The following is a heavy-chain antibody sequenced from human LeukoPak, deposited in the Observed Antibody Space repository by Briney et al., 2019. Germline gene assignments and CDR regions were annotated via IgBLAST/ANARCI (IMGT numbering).Heavy chain of an antibody. Sequence: PSETLSLTCAVYGGSFSGYYWSWIRQPPGKGLEWIGEINHSGSTNYNPSLKSRVTISVDTSKNQFSLKLSSVTAADTAVYYCARGITGTTMLDYWGQGTLVTVSS. CDR2: INHSGST. D-gene: IGHD1-7*01. V-gene: IGHV4-34*01. J-gene: IGHJ4*02. CDR1: GGSFSGYY. CDR3: ARGITGTTMLDY.